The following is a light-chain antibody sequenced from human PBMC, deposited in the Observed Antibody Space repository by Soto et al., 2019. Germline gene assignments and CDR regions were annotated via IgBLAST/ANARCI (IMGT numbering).Light chain of an antibody. CDR1: QSISSY. J-gene: IGKJ1*01. Sequence: DIQVTQSPSSLSGSVGGGFAITCRASQSISSYVSWYQQKPGKAPKLLIYAASRLQSGVPSRFSGSRSGTDFTLTISSLQPEDFATYYCQQSYSRVTFGQGTKVDIK. V-gene: IGKV1-39*01. CDR2: AAS. CDR3: QQSYSRVT.